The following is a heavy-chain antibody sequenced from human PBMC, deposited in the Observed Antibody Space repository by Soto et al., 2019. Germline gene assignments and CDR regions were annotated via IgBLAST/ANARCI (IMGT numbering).Heavy chain of an antibody. D-gene: IGHD2-8*02. Sequence: QVQLQESGPGLVKPSQTLSLTCAVSGGSITSGDYYWSWIRQPPGKGLEWIGYIYYSGSTHYNPSLKSRITISGVTSKNQFSLKLSAVTAADTAVYYCDRDRCTGGICPGPWFDPWGQGTLVTVSS. CDR1: GGSITSGDYY. CDR3: DRDRCTGGICPGPWFDP. V-gene: IGHV4-30-4*01. CDR2: IYYSGST. J-gene: IGHJ5*02.